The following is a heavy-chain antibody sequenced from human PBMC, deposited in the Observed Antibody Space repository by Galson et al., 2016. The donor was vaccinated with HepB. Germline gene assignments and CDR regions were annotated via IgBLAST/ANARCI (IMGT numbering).Heavy chain of an antibody. V-gene: IGHV1-24*01. D-gene: IGHD2-15*01. CDR3: ATMFVVAQPQFPHAFDV. J-gene: IGHJ3*01. CDR2: FDPEEGEM. CDR1: GSTLSELS. Sequence: SVKVSCKVSGSTLSELSIHWVRQAPGKGPEWMGGFDPEEGEMMYAQNLQGRVTVTEDTSTDTAYMELSSLRFEDTAVFYCATMFVVAQPQFPHAFDVWGQGTLVSVSS.